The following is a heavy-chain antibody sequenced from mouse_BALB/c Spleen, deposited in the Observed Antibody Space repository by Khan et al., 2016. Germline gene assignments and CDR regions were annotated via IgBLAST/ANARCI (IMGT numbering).Heavy chain of an antibody. CDR1: GYSISSGYS. CDR3: ARDDYDEVYYAMDY. J-gene: IGHJ4*01. CDR2: IRYSGST. V-gene: IGHV3-1*02. D-gene: IGHD2-4*01. Sequence: EVQLQESGPDLVKPSQSLSLTCTVTGYSISSGYSWHWIRQFPGNKLEWMRCIRYSGSTNYNPSLKSRISITRDTSKNQFFLQFTSLTSEDTATYYCARDDYDEVYYAMDYWGQGTSVTVSS.